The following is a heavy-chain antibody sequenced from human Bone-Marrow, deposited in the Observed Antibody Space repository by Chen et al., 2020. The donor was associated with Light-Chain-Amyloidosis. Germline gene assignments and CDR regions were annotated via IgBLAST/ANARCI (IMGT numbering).Heavy chain of an antibody. CDR1: GFTFDDYA. D-gene: IGHD6-6*01. J-gene: IGHJ3*02. CDR3: AKDPLHSSSGAFDI. V-gene: IGHV3-9*03. CDR2: ISWNSGSI. Sequence: VESWGGLVQPGRSLRLSCIGSGFTFDDYAMHWVRQAPGKGLEWVSGISWNSGSIGYADSVKGRFTISRDNAKNSLYLQMNSLRAEDMALYYCAKDPLHSSSGAFDIWGQGTMVTVSS.